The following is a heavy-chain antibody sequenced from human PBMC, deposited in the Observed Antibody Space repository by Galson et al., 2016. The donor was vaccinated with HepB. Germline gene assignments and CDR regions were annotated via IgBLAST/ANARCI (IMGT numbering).Heavy chain of an antibody. Sequence: CAASGFTFSSYAMHWVRQAPGKGLEWVAVISYDGSNKYYADSVKGRFTISRDNSKNTLYLQMNSLRAEDTAVYYCARGAGARSYSSGWYYWGQGTLVTVSS. CDR2: ISYDGSNK. CDR1: GFTFSSYA. J-gene: IGHJ4*02. D-gene: IGHD6-19*01. V-gene: IGHV3-30-3*01. CDR3: ARGAGARSYSSGWYY.